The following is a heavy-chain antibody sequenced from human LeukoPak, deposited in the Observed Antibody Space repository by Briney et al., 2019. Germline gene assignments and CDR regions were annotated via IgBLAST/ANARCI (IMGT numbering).Heavy chain of an antibody. Sequence: ASVKVSCKASGYTFTSYGISWVRQAPGQGLEWMGWISAYNGNTNYVQKLQGRVTMTTDTSTSTAYMELRSLRSDDTAVYYCARRYYDSSGYYYEVDYWGQGTLVTVSS. V-gene: IGHV1-18*01. CDR3: ARRYYDSSGYYYEVDY. CDR1: GYTFTSYG. J-gene: IGHJ4*02. D-gene: IGHD3-22*01. CDR2: ISAYNGNT.